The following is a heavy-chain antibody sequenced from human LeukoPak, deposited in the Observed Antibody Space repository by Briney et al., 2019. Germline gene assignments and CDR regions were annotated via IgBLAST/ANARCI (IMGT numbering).Heavy chain of an antibody. D-gene: IGHD5-18*01. CDR3: AKWEGYSYGYLSAFDI. CDR1: GFTFSSYG. J-gene: IGHJ3*02. Sequence: EGSLRPSCAASGFTFSSYGMHWVRQAPGKGLEWVAFIRYDGSNKYYADSVKGRFTISRDNSKNTLYLQMNSLRAEDTAVYYCAKWEGYSYGYLSAFDIWGQGTMVTVSS. CDR2: IRYDGSNK. V-gene: IGHV3-30*02.